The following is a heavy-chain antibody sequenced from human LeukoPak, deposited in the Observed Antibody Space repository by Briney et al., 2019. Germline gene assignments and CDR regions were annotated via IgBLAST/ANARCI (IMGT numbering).Heavy chain of an antibody. D-gene: IGHD6-6*01. V-gene: IGHV4-34*01. J-gene: IGHJ6*02. CDR3: ARGAGEVSSSSWFRYYYGMDV. CDR1: GGSFSGYY. CDR2: INHSGST. Sequence: SETLSLTCAVYGGSFSGYYWSWIRQPPGKGLEWIGEINHSGSTNYNPSLKSRVTISVDTSKNQFSLKLSSVTAADTAVYYCARGAGEVSSSSWFRYYYGMDVWGQGTTVTVSS.